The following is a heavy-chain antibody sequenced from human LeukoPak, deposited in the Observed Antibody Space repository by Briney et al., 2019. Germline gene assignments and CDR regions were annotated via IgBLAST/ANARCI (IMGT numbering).Heavy chain of an antibody. CDR1: GFPFSIYE. Sequence: PGGSLRLSCAVSGFPFSIYEMNWVRQAPGKGLEWVSNFGSSGTTIYYADSVKGRFSISRDNAKSSLYLQMNSLRVEDTAVYYCALLAVASDFDYWGQGALVTVSA. D-gene: IGHD6-19*01. CDR2: FGSSGTTI. J-gene: IGHJ4*02. CDR3: ALLAVASDFDY. V-gene: IGHV3-48*03.